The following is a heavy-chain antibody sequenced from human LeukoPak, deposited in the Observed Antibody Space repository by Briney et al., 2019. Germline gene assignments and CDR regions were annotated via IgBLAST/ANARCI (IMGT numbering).Heavy chain of an antibody. J-gene: IGHJ4*02. CDR2: ISSSSSYI. CDR1: GFTFSSYS. D-gene: IGHD5-18*01. CDR3: ARKGDTAMAHFDY. Sequence: GGSLRLSCAASGFTFSSYSMNWVRQAPGKGLEWVSSISSSSSYIYYADSVKGRFTISRDNAKNSLYLQMNSLRAEDTAVYYCARKGDTAMAHFDYWGQGTRVTVSS. V-gene: IGHV3-21*01.